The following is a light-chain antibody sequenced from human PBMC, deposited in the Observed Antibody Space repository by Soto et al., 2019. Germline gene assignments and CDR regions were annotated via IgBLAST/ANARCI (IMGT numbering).Light chain of an antibody. CDR1: QSVNSD. CDR2: SAS. V-gene: IGKV3-11*01. CDR3: QQRSNSPRT. J-gene: IGKJ3*01. Sequence: TQSPDTQSLSPEKRATLTSRASQSVNSDLAWYQHRPGQAPRLLIYSASTRATGIPARFSGSGSGTDFTLTISSLEPEDFAVYYCQQRSNSPRTFGHGTKVDIK.